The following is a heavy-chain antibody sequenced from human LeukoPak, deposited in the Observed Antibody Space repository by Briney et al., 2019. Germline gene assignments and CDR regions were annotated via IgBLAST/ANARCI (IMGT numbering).Heavy chain of an antibody. D-gene: IGHD6-19*01. CDR2: INNDGSST. Sequence: GGSLRLSCAASGFTFSHYWMHWVRHVPGKGLVWVSHINNDGSSTTYADSVKGRFTISRDNAKNTQYLQMNSLRAEDTAVYYCVRERSGWLFDYWGQGTLVTVSS. V-gene: IGHV3-74*01. J-gene: IGHJ4*02. CDR1: GFTFSHYW. CDR3: VRERSGWLFDY.